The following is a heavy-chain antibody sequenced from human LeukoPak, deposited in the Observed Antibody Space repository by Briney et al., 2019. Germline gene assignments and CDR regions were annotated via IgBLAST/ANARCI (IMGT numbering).Heavy chain of an antibody. CDR1: GYTFTGYY. CDR3: ARVPAADPGYYGMDV. J-gene: IGHJ6*02. D-gene: IGHD6-13*01. CDR2: INPNSGGT. V-gene: IGHV1-2*02. Sequence: GASVKVSCKASGYTFTGYYMHWVRQAPGQGLEWRGWINPNSGGTNYAQKFQGRVTMTRDTSISTAYMELSRLRSDDTAVYYCARVPAADPGYYGMDVWGQGTTVTVSS.